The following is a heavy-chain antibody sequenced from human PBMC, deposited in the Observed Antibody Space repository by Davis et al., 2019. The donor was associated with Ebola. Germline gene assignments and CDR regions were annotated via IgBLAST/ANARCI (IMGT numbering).Heavy chain of an antibody. CDR3: ARLSLAHKSSGSWYHRRHYGMDV. J-gene: IGHJ6*02. D-gene: IGHD6-13*01. V-gene: IGHV1-2*04. CDR1: GYPFIGYY. Sequence: SVQVSCQASGYPFIGYYMHWVRQAPGQGLEWMGWINPNCGGTNYAQKFQGWVTMTRDTSISTAYMELSSLRSEDTAVYYCARLSLAHKSSGSWYHRRHYGMDVWGQGTTVTVSS. CDR2: INPNCGGT.